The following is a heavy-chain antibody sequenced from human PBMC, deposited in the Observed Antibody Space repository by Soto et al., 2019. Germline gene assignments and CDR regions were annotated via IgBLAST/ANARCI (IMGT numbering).Heavy chain of an antibody. J-gene: IGHJ2*01. Sequence: EVQLLESGGGLVQPGGSLRLFCAASGFTFSNYGMTWVRQAPGKGLEWVSAISGSGGSTYYADSVKGRFTISRDNSKNTLYLQMNSLRVEDTAVYSCAREPRPWYFDLWGRGTLVTASS. CDR2: ISGSGGST. CDR3: AREPRPWYFDL. V-gene: IGHV3-23*01. CDR1: GFTFSNYG.